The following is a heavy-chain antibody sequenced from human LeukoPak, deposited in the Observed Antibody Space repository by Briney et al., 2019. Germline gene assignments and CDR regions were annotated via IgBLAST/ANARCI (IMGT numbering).Heavy chain of an antibody. D-gene: IGHD3-10*01. CDR1: GYTFSTSA. CDR3: AKGLLWFGELFQGYFDY. CDR2: ISGSGDTT. Sequence: GGSLRLSRAASGYTFSTSAMSWVRQAPGKGPECVSAISGSGDTTYYADSVKGRFTISRDNSKNTLYLQMNSLRAEDTAVYYCAKGLLWFGELFQGYFDYWGQGTLVTVSS. J-gene: IGHJ4*02. V-gene: IGHV3-23*01.